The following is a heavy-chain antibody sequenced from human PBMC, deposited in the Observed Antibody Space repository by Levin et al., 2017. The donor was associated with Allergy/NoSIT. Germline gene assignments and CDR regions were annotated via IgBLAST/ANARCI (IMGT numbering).Heavy chain of an antibody. D-gene: IGHD4-23*01. CDR3: ARVSRPVVAPPGVAFDI. Sequence: GESLKISCKASGYTFTSYGISWVRQAPGQGLEWMGWISAYNGNTNYAQKLQGRVTMTTDTSTSTAYMELRSLRSDDTAVYYCARVSRPVVAPPGVAFDIWGQGTMVTVSS. CDR2: ISAYNGNT. CDR1: GYTFTSYG. J-gene: IGHJ3*02. V-gene: IGHV1-18*01.